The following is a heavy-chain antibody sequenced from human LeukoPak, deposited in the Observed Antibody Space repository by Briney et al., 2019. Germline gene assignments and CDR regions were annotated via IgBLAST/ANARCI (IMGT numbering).Heavy chain of an antibody. CDR1: GYSFISFD. V-gene: IGHV1-18*04. D-gene: IGHD3-22*01. J-gene: IGHJ5*02. Sequence: ASVKVSCKAPGYSFISFDVNWVRQAPGQGLEWMGWISGYDGHTNYAQKFQGRVTMTTDTSTSTAYMELRSLRSDDTAVYYCARDEKYDSSGYIGDPWGQGTLVTVSS. CDR3: ARDEKYDSSGYIGDP. CDR2: ISGYDGHT.